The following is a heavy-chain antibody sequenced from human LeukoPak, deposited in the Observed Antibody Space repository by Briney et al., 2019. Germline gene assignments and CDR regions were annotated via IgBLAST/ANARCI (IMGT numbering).Heavy chain of an antibody. CDR2: INQDGTMK. Sequence: GGSLRLSCAASGFTFGSDWMNWVRQAPGKGLEWVTNINQDGTMKYYVDSVKGRFTISRDNAKNSLYLQMNSLRAEDTAVYYCAREKNDYDHYYYYYYMDVWGKGTTVTVSS. CDR1: GFTFGSDW. D-gene: IGHD5-12*01. J-gene: IGHJ6*03. CDR3: AREKNDYDHYYYYYYMDV. V-gene: IGHV3-7*01.